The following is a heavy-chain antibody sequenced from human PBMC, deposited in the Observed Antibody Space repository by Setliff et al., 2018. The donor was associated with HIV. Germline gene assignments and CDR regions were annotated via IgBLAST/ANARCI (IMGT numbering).Heavy chain of an antibody. CDR3: ALTAHNLLRGYMDV. CDR2: FYVGGDT. V-gene: IGHV4-4*07. J-gene: IGHJ6*03. CDR1: GGPVSTYY. Sequence: LSLTCTISGGPVSTYYWSWIRQPAGKGLEWIGRFYVGGDTNYNPSLKSRVTMSVDTSKKQFSLKLKSVTAADTAVYYCALTAHNLLRGYMDVWGKGTKVTVSS. D-gene: IGHD7-27*01.